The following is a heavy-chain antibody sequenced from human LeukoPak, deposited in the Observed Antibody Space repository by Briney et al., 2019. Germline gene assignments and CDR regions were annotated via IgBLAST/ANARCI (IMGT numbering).Heavy chain of an antibody. J-gene: IGHJ5*02. D-gene: IGHD6-13*01. CDR2: IYSGGST. CDR1: GFTVSSNY. CDR3: ASVLTGYSSSFP. V-gene: IGHV3-66*02. Sequence: GSLRLSCAASGFTVSSNYMSWVRPAPGKGLEWVSVIYSGGSTYYADSVKGRFTISRDNSKNTLYLQMNSLRAEDAAVCYCASVLTGYSSSFPWGQGTLVTVSS.